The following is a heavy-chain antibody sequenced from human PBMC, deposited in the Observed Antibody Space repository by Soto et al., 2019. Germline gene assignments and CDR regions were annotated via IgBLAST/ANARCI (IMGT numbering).Heavy chain of an antibody. D-gene: IGHD4-17*01. CDR3: AKDLSRFTMTTPFDY. Sequence: GGSLRLSCAASGFTFSRHGMHWVRQAPGKGLEWVALISNDGSNQYYADSVKGRFTISRDNSESTLYLQMNSLRAEDTAVYYCAKDLSRFTMTTPFDYWGQGTLVTVSS. CDR2: ISNDGSNQ. J-gene: IGHJ4*02. CDR1: GFTFSRHG. V-gene: IGHV3-30*18.